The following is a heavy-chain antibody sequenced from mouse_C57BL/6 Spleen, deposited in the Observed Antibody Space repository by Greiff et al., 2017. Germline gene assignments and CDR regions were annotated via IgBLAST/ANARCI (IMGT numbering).Heavy chain of an antibody. CDR3: ARTSAYYFDY. CDR2: INPSNGGT. Sequence: VQLQQSGTELVKPGASVKLSCKASGYTFTSYWMHWVKQRPGQGLEWIGNINPSNGGTNYNEKFKSKATLTVDKSSSTAYMMLSSLTSEDSAGSYFARTSAYYFDYWGQGTTLTVSS. CDR1: GYTFTSYW. J-gene: IGHJ2*01. V-gene: IGHV1-53*01.